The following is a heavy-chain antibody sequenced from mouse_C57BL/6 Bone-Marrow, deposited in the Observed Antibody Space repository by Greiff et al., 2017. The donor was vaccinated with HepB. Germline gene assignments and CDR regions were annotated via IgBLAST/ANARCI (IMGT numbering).Heavy chain of an antibody. V-gene: IGHV1-81*01. CDR2: IYPRSGNT. CDR1: GYTFTSYG. D-gene: IGHD1-1*01. Sequence: QVHVKQSGAELARPGASVKLSCKASGYTFTSYGISWVKQRTGQGLEWIGEIYPRSGNTYYNEKFKGKATLTADKSSSTAYMELRSLTSEDSAVYFCAREGSSYYFDYWGQGTTLTVSS. CDR3: AREGSSYYFDY. J-gene: IGHJ2*01.